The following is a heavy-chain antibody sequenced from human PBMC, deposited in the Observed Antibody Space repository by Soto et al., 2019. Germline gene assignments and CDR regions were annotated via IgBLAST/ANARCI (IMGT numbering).Heavy chain of an antibody. CDR2: ITGNSARI. CDR3: AKNGDFDYDAFDV. V-gene: IGHV3-23*01. J-gene: IGHJ3*01. Sequence: EVQLLQSGGGVVQPGGCLRLSCAASDSTIRRYAMSWVRQAPGKGLEWVSGITGNSARIYYADSVRGRFTISRDNSKNTLYLQMDILRAEDTAIYYCAKNGDFDYDAFDVWGQGTVVTVSS. D-gene: IGHD3-16*01. CDR1: DSTIRRYA.